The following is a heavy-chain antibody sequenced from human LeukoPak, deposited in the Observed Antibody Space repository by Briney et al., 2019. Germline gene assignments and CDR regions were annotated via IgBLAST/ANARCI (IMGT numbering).Heavy chain of an antibody. CDR1: GYTFSTYG. V-gene: IGHV1-69*05. Sequence: SVKVSCKASGYTFSTYGISWVRQAPGQGLEWMGRIIPIFGTANYAQKFQGRVTITTDESTSTAYMELSSLRSEDTAVYYCASMSEYYDSSGYNYWGQGTLVTVSS. CDR2: IIPIFGTA. J-gene: IGHJ4*02. CDR3: ASMSEYYDSSGYNY. D-gene: IGHD3-22*01.